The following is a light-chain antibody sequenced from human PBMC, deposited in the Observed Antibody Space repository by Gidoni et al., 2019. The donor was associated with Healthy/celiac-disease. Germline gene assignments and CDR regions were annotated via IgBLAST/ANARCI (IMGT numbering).Light chain of an antibody. CDR2: AAS. V-gene: IGKV1-39*01. J-gene: IGKJ1*01. CDR1: QSISSY. CDR3: QQSYSTPRT. Sequence: DIQMTQSPSSLSASVGDRVTITCRASQSISSYVNWYQQNPGKAPKLLIYAASSLQSGVPSRFSGSGSGTDFTLTISSRQPEEFATYYCQQSYSTPRTFGQGTKVEIK.